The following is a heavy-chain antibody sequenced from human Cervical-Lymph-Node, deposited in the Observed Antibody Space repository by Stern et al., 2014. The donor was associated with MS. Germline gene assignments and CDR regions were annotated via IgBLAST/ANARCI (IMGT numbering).Heavy chain of an antibody. J-gene: IGHJ6*02. Sequence: QVQLQESGPGLVKPSETLSLTCTVSGGSISSSSYYWGWIRQPPGKGLEWIGSMYYSGPPYSTPSLKSRVTLSLAPSKTHSPLKLSSVTAADTAVYYCARHQSDYGGNYYYYAMDVWGQGTTVTVSS. CDR2: MYYSGPP. D-gene: IGHD4-23*01. CDR3: ARHQSDYGGNYYYYAMDV. V-gene: IGHV4-39*01. CDR1: GGSISSSSYY.